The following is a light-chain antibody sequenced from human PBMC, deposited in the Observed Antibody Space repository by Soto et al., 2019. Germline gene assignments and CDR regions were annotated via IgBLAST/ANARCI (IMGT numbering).Light chain of an antibody. Sequence: EIVLTQSPATLSLSPGERATLSCRASQSVSNSLVWYQQKRGQAPRLLIYDASNRATGIPARFSGSGSGTDFTLSISSLEPEDFAVYYCHQRSNWPPTFGQGTNLEIK. CDR3: HQRSNWPPT. V-gene: IGKV3-11*01. CDR1: QSVSNS. CDR2: DAS. J-gene: IGKJ2*01.